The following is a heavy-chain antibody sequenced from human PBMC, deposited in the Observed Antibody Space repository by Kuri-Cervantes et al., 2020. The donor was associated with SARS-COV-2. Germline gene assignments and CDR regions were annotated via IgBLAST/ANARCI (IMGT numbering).Heavy chain of an antibody. D-gene: IGHD2-8*02. CDR2: IYYSGST. CDR3: ARHLWSDGMDV. CDR1: GGSISSSSYY. J-gene: IGHJ6*02. V-gene: IGHV4-39*01. Sequence: GSLRLSCTVSGGSISSSSYYWGWIRQPPGKGLEWIGSIYYSGSTHYNPSLKSRVTISVDTSKNQFSLKLSSVTAADTAVYYCARHLWSDGMDVWGQGTTVTVSS.